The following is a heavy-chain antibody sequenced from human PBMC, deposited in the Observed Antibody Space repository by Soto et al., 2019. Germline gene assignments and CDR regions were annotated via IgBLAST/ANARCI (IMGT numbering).Heavy chain of an antibody. CDR1: GFTFSSYA. CDR3: AKRAYCSSTSCYTGDYYYYYGMDV. Sequence: GGSLRLSCAASGFTFSSYAMSWVRQAPGKGLEWVSAISGSGGSTYYAYSVKGRFTISRDNSKNTLYLQMNSLRAEDTAVYYCAKRAYCSSTSCYTGDYYYYYGMDVWGQGTTVTVSS. D-gene: IGHD2-2*02. J-gene: IGHJ6*02. V-gene: IGHV3-23*01. CDR2: ISGSGGST.